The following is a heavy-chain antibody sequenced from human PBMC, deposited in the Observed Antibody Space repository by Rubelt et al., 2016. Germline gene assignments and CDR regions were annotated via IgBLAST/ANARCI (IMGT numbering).Heavy chain of an antibody. V-gene: IGHV4-39*01. J-gene: IGHJ5*02. CDR1: GGSISSSSYY. CDR3: ARNGSPENNWFDP. Sequence: QLQLQESGPGLVKPSETLSLTCTVSGGSISSSSYYWGWLRQPPGKGLEWIGSIYYSGRTYYNPSLKSRVTISVDTSKNQFSLELTSVTAADTAVYYCARNGSPENNWFDPWGQGTLVTVSS. D-gene: IGHD3-10*01. CDR2: IYYSGRT.